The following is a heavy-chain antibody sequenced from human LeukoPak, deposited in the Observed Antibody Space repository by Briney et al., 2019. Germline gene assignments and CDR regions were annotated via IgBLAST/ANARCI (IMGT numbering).Heavy chain of an antibody. CDR3: AKLGSTSCRDAFDI. D-gene: IGHD2-2*01. CDR1: GFSFSSYA. J-gene: IGHJ3*02. CDR2: IGGDGIRT. V-gene: IGHV3-23*01. Sequence: PGGSLRLSCAASGFSFSSYAMSWVRQAPGKGLEWVSYIGGDGIRTYYADSVKGRFTISRDNSKNTLYLQMNSLTAEDTAVYYCAKLGSTSCRDAFDIWGQGTMVTVSS.